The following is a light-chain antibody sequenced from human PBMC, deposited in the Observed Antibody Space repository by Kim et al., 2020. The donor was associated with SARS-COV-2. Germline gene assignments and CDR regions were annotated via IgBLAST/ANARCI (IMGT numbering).Light chain of an antibody. Sequence: QLVLTQSPSASASLGASVKVTCTLSSGHSSNAIAWHQQQPEKGPRYLMKVNSDGRHSKADGIPDRFSGSSSGAERYLTISSLQSEDEADYYCQTWGTGIRVFGGGTQLTVL. CDR3: QTWGTGIRV. CDR1: SGHSSNA. J-gene: IGLJ3*02. CDR2: VNSDGRH. V-gene: IGLV4-69*01.